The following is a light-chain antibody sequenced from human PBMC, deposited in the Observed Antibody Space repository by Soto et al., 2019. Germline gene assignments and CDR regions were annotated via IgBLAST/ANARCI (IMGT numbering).Light chain of an antibody. CDR1: AIGSKS. V-gene: IGLV3-21*01. J-gene: IGLJ2*01. Sequence: SYALTQPPSVSVAPGMTARVTCGGDAIGSKSVHWYQKKPGQSPVGVLYYEVDRPSGIPERFSGSNSGNTATLTITRVDAGDEAAYYCHVWDSDTNHVVFGGGTKLPVL. CDR2: YEV. CDR3: HVWDSDTNHVV.